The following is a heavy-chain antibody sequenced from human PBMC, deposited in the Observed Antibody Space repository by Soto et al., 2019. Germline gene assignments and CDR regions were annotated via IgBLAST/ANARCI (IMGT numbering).Heavy chain of an antibody. CDR3: ERGGEELRATPDYVHL. V-gene: IGHV3-13*01. Sequence: EVQLVESGGGLVQPGGSLRLSCAASGFTFSSYDMHWVRQATGKGLEWVTAIGTAGDTYYPGSVKGRFTISRENAENSCELQLTNLGAGGTAGNYCERGGEELRATPDYVHLGGRGNL. CDR2: IGTAGDT. J-gene: IGHJ2*01. CDR1: GFTFSSYD. D-gene: IGHD3-16*01.